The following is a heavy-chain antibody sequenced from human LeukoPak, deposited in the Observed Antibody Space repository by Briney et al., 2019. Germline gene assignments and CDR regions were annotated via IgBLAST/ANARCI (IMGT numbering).Heavy chain of an antibody. V-gene: IGHV1-2*02. CDR1: GYTFTGYY. CDR3: ATGYQLRYYFDY. CDR2: INPNSGGT. Sequence: ASVKVSCKASGYTFTGYYMHWVRQAPGQGLEWMRWINPNSGGTNYAQKFQGRVTMTRDTSISTAYMELSRLRSDDTAVYYCATGYQLRYYFDYWGQGTLVTVSS. D-gene: IGHD2-2*01. J-gene: IGHJ4*02.